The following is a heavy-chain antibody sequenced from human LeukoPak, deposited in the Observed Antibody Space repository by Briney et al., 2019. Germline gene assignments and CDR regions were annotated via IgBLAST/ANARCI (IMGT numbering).Heavy chain of an antibody. Sequence: GGSLRLSCAASGFTFSSYSMNWVRQAPGKGLEWVSSISSSSSYIYYADSVKGRFTISRDNAKNSLYLQMNSLRAEDTAVYYCARGDCSSTSCSPPQYNWFDPWGQGTLVTVSS. CDR2: ISSSSSYI. V-gene: IGHV3-21*01. CDR3: ARGDCSSTSCSPPQYNWFDP. D-gene: IGHD2-2*01. J-gene: IGHJ5*02. CDR1: GFTFSSYS.